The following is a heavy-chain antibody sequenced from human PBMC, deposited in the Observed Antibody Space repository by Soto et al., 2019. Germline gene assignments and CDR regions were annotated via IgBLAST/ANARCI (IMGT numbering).Heavy chain of an antibody. J-gene: IGHJ4*02. Sequence: EMQLAESGGGLVQPGGSLRLSCNASGFALSTYEIHWVRQAPGKGLEWISYISVSGNIRNYADSVEGRFSIARDNVPNSIQLHMNILCADDTAVYYCVTDNMLAASAASLDYWGQGTLVIVSS. D-gene: IGHD2-2*01. CDR2: ISVSGNIR. CDR3: VTDNMLAASAASLDY. CDR1: GFALSTYE. V-gene: IGHV3-48*03.